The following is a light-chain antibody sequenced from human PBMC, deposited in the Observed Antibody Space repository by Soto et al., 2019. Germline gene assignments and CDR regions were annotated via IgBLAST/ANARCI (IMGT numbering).Light chain of an antibody. V-gene: IGLV1-44*01. CDR2: SNN. CDR1: SSNIGRNT. CDR3: AAWDDSLNAV. J-gene: IGLJ1*01. Sequence: VLSPPPSASGTPGQRVTISCSGSSSNIGRNTVNWYQQLPGTAPNLLSYSNNQRPSGVPDRFSGSKSGTSASLAISGLQSEDEADYYCAAWDDSLNAVFGTGTKVTV.